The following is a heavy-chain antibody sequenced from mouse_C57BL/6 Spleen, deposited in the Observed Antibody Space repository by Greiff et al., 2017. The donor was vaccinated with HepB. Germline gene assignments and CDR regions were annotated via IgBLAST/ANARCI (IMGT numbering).Heavy chain of an antibody. CDR1: GYAFSSYW. Sequence: VKVVESGAELVKPGASVKISCKASGYAFSSYWMNWVKQRPGKGLEWIGQIYPGDGDTNYNGKFKGKATLTADKSSSTAYMQLSSLTSEDSAVYFCARSRLDYAMDYWGQGTSVTVSS. V-gene: IGHV1-80*01. D-gene: IGHD3-2*02. J-gene: IGHJ4*01. CDR3: ARSRLDYAMDY. CDR2: IYPGDGDT.